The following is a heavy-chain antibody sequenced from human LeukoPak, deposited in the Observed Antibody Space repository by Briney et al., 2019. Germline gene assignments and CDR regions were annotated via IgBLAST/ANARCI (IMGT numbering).Heavy chain of an antibody. J-gene: IGHJ4*02. CDR1: GGSISSSSYY. V-gene: IGHV4-39*02. CDR2: IYYSGST. CDR3: AREASSTSLFDY. D-gene: IGHD2-2*01. Sequence: PSETLSLTCTVSGGSISSSSYYWGWIRQPPGKGLEWIGNIYYSGSTYYNPSLKSRVTISVDTSKNQFSLKLSSVTAADTAVYYCAREASSTSLFDYWGQGTLVSVSS.